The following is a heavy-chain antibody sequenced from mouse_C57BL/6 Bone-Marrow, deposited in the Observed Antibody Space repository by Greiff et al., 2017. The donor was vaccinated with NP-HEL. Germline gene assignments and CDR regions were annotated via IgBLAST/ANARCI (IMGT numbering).Heavy chain of an antibody. Sequence: QVQLQQSGAELVRPGTSVKMSCKASGYTFTNYWIGWAKQRPGHGLEWIGDIYPGGGYTNYNEKFKGKATLTADKSSSTAYMQFSSLTSEDSAIYYCARSCYYYGSSYSYWYFDVWGTGTTVTVSS. CDR1: GYTFTNYW. CDR2: IYPGGGYT. CDR3: ARSCYYYGSSYSYWYFDV. D-gene: IGHD1-1*01. J-gene: IGHJ1*03. V-gene: IGHV1-63*01.